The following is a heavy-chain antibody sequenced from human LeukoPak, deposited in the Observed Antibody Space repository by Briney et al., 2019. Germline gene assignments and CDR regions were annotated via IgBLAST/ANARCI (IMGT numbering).Heavy chain of an antibody. Sequence: GGSLRLSCAASGFAFSVSAMHWVRQASGKGLEWVGLIRGKPKNYTTVYGESVKGRFTMSKDDSKNTAYLQMNSLKTEDTAVYYCTTIYYYYDSSGYFYRGWLPHQYYFDYWGQGTLVTVSS. V-gene: IGHV3-73*01. CDR3: TTIYYYYDSSGYFYRGWLPHQYYFDY. CDR2: IRGKPKNYTT. CDR1: GFAFSVSA. D-gene: IGHD3-22*01. J-gene: IGHJ4*02.